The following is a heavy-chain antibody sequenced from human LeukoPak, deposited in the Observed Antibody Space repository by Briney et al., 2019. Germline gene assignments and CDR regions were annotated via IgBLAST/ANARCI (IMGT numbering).Heavy chain of an antibody. V-gene: IGHV3-30*18. CDR1: KFTFSSYG. CDR3: AKSRHPYNWNDGAFFDY. J-gene: IGHJ4*02. CDR2: ISYDGSNK. D-gene: IGHD1-20*01. Sequence: PGGSLRLSCATSKFTFSSYGMHWVRQAPGKGLEWVAVISYDGSNKYYADSVKGRFTISRDNSKNTLYLQMNSLRPEDTAVYYCAKSRHPYNWNDGAFFDYWGQGTLVTVSS.